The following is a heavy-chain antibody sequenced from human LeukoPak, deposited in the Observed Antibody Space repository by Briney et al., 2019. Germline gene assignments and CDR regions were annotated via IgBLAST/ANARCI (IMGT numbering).Heavy chain of an antibody. CDR2: IYYSRST. CDR1: GASIRGSSYY. J-gene: IGHJ4*02. CDR3: ARNSSYYNTGGFDY. D-gene: IGHD3-10*01. Sequence: SETLTLTCTVSGASIRGSSYYWAWLRQTPGKGLEWSGSIYYSRSTHYTPSLKSRLTMSVDTSKNQCSLRVSSVTAADTAVYYCARNSSYYNTGGFDYWGQGILVTVSS. V-gene: IGHV4-39*01.